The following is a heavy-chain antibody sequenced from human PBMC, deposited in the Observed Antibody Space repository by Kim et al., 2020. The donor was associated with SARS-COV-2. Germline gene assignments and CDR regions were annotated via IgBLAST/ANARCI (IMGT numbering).Heavy chain of an antibody. D-gene: IGHD3-10*01. Sequence: GGSLRLSCAVSGFTFGNYAMHWVRQAPGKGLEWGSGISWNSASVDYADSVKGRFTISRDNAKNSLYLQMNSLRAEDTALYFCANLGSGSAFDYWGQGNLVTVSS. CDR3: ANLGSGSAFDY. V-gene: IGHV3-9*01. J-gene: IGHJ4*02. CDR1: GFTFGNYA. CDR2: ISWNSASV.